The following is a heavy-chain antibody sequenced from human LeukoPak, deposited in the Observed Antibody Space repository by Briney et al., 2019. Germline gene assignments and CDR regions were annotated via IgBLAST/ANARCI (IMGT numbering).Heavy chain of an antibody. Sequence: ASVKVSCKASGYTFTNYAIHWVRQAPGQRPECMGWINADNGNTKYSQKFQGGVTITRDTSTSTAYMELRSLRSDDTAVYYCARVYRSYDSSGYYYGSSGATVGFDYWGQGTLVTVSS. CDR2: INADNGNT. CDR1: GYTFTNYA. D-gene: IGHD3-22*01. V-gene: IGHV1-3*01. CDR3: ARVYRSYDSSGYYYGSSGATVGFDY. J-gene: IGHJ4*02.